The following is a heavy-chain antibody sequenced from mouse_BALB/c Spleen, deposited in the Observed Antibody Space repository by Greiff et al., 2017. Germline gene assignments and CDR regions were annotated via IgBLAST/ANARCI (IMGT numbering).Heavy chain of an antibody. CDR2: ISDGGSYT. CDR1: GFTFSDYY. J-gene: IGHJ4*01. CDR3: ARRGDAMDY. Sequence: EVKLMESGGGLVKPGGSLKLSCAASGFTFSDYYMYWVRQTPEKRLEWVATISDGGSYTYYPDSVKGRFTISRDNAKNNLYLQMSSLKSEDTAMYYCARRGDAMDYWGQGTSVTVSS. V-gene: IGHV5-4*02.